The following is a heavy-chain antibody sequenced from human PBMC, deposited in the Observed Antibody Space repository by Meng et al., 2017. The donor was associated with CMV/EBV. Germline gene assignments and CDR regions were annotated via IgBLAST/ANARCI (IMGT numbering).Heavy chain of an antibody. D-gene: IGHD5-12*01. J-gene: IGHJ6*02. CDR1: GYTFTSYY. CDR2: IIPILGIA. Sequence: SVKVSCKASGYTFTSYYMHWVRQAPGQGLEWMGGIIPILGIANYAQKFQGRVTITADKSTSTAYMELSSLRSEDTAVYYCARVKSGYDYISYYGMDVWGQGTTVTVSS. CDR3: ARVKSGYDYISYYGMDV. V-gene: IGHV1-69*10.